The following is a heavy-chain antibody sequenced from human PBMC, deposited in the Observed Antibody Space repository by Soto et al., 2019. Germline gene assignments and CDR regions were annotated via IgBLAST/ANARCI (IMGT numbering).Heavy chain of an antibody. CDR3: AREPATAKPEGVDF. D-gene: IGHD1-1*01. V-gene: IGHV1-2*02. CDR2: INPNSGGT. J-gene: IGHJ4*02. Sequence: ASVKVSCKASGYTFSDYYIHWVRQAPGQGLEWMVWINPNSGGTKYAPKFQGGVTMTRDTTITTAYMELSRLRSGDTAVYYCAREPATAKPEGVDFWGQGTLVTVSS. CDR1: GYTFSDYY.